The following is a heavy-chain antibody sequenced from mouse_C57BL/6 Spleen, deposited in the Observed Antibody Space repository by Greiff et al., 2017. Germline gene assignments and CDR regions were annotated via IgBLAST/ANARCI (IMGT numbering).Heavy chain of an antibody. CDR2: ILPGSGST. Sequence: VQLQESGAELMTPGASVKLSCKATGYTFTGYWLEWVKQRPGHGLEWIGEILPGSGSTNYNEKFQGKATFTAATSTNTAYQQLSSLTTEASAIYYCAYGSSYNAMDYGGQGTSVTVSS. CDR3: AYGSSYNAMDY. CDR1: GYTFTGYW. V-gene: IGHV1-9*01. D-gene: IGHD1-1*01. J-gene: IGHJ4*01.